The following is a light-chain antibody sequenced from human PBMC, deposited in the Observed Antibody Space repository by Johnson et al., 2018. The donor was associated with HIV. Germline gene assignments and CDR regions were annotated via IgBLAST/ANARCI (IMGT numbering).Light chain of an antibody. CDR2: ENS. CDR3: ATWDRSLSAGGV. V-gene: IGLV1-51*02. Sequence: QSVLTQPPSVSAAPGQEVTISCSGSSSNIGNTYVSWYQQLPGTAPKLLIYENSKRPSGVPDRFSGSKSGSSATLGITGLKTGDEADYYCATWDRSLSAGGVFGTGTKVTVL. J-gene: IGLJ1*01. CDR1: SSNIGNTY.